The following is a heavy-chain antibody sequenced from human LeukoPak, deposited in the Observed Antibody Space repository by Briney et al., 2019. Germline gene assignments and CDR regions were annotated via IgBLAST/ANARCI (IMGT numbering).Heavy chain of an antibody. J-gene: IGHJ6*03. V-gene: IGHV3-21*06. CDR2: ITSGSTYT. CDR1: GFTFSSYS. D-gene: IGHD2-2*01. Sequence: GGSLRLSCAASGFTFSSYSMNWVRQAPGKGLEWVSSITSGSTYTYYADSLKGRFTISRDNAKNSLFLQMNSLSAEDTAVYYCARLGYCSSISCPYFYYMDVGGKGSTVTVSS. CDR3: ARLGYCSSISCPYFYYMDV.